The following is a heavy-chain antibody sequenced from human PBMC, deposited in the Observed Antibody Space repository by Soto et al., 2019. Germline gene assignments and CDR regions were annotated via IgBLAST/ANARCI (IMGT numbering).Heavy chain of an antibody. Sequence: SETLSLTCTVSGGSVSSGSYYWSWIRQPPGKGLEWIGYIYYSGSTNYNPSLKSRVTISVDTSKNQFSLKLSSVTAADTAVYYCAREVVVVPAASLDAFDIWGQGTMVTVSS. CDR1: GGSVSSGSYY. J-gene: IGHJ3*02. V-gene: IGHV4-61*01. D-gene: IGHD2-2*01. CDR2: IYYSGST. CDR3: AREVVVVPAASLDAFDI.